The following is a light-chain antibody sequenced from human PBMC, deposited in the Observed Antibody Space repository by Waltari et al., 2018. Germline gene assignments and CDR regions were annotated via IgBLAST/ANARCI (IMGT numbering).Light chain of an antibody. J-gene: IGKJ1*01. Sequence: DIQMTQAPSTLSASVGDRVTITCRASQSISNWLAWYQQKPGKAPKPLVYTASSLESGVPSRFSGSGSGTEFTLTISSLQPDDFATYYCQQYDSYSRTFGQGTKVEIK. CDR2: TAS. CDR3: QQYDSYSRT. V-gene: IGKV1-5*03. CDR1: QSISNW.